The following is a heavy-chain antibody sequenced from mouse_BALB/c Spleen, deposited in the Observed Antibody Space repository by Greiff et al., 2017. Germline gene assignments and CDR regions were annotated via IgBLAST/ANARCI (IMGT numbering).Heavy chain of an antibody. J-gene: IGHJ3*01. CDR3: ARDSSSGYEGFAY. D-gene: IGHD3-1*01. CDR1: GFTFSDYY. Sequence: VQLKESGGGLVKPGGSLKLSCAASGFTFSDYYMYWVRQTPEKRLEWVATISDGGSYTYYPDSVKGRFTISRDNAKNNLYLQMSSLKSEDTAMYYCARDSSSGYEGFAYWGQGTLVTVSA. CDR2: ISDGGSYT. V-gene: IGHV5-4*02.